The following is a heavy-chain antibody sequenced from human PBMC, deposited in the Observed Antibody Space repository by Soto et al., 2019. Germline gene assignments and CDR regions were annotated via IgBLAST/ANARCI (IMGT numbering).Heavy chain of an antibody. D-gene: IGHD1-1*01. CDR2: TYYTGKT. Sequence: TLSLTCSVSGDYIHVGGYYWTWIRQRPGKGLEWMGYTYYTGKTYYNPSLESRLTMSVDTSKKQFSLKLRSVTAADTAVYYCVRDGTKTLRDWFDPWGQGISVTVSS. CDR1: GDYIHVGGYY. V-gene: IGHV4-31*03. CDR3: VRDGTKTLRDWFDP. J-gene: IGHJ5*02.